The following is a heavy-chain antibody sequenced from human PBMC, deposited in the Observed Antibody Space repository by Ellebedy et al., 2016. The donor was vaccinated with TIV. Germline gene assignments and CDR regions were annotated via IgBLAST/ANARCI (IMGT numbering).Heavy chain of an antibody. CDR3: ARIRTDYYDTGAYPGAFDM. Sequence: GESLKISCAASGFTVSRSYMGWVRQATGRGLEWVSIIYTIENTGNTYYAESAKGRFTISRDNSENTLHLQMNSLRAEDTAVYYCARIRTDYYDTGAYPGAFDMWGQGTMVTVSS. J-gene: IGHJ3*02. CDR1: GFTVSRSY. V-gene: IGHV3-53*01. CDR2: IYTIENTGNT. D-gene: IGHD3-22*01.